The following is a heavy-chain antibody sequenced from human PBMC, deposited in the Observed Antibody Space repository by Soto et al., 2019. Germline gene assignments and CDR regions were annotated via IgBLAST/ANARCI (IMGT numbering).Heavy chain of an antibody. Sequence: QVQLVESGGGVVQPGRSLRLSCAASGFTFSSYGMHWVRQAPGKGLEWVAVISYDGSNKYYADSVKGRFTISRDNSKNTLYLQMNSLRAEDTAVYYCAKGGSGYYWSFDLWGRGTLVTVSS. CDR3: AKGGSGYYWSFDL. J-gene: IGHJ2*01. CDR1: GFTFSSYG. V-gene: IGHV3-30*18. CDR2: ISYDGSNK. D-gene: IGHD3-22*01.